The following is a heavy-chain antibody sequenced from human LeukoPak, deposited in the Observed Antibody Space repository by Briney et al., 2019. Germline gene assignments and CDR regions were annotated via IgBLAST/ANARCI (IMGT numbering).Heavy chain of an antibody. CDR1: GFTFTSYS. V-gene: IGHV3-48*02. D-gene: IGHD4-17*01. Sequence: GGSLRLSCAASGFTFTSYSMNWVRQAPGKGLEWVSYISSSSTTIYYADSVKGRFTMSRDNAKNSLYLQMNSLRDEDTAVYYCARGYYGDYVVDYWGQGTLVAVSS. J-gene: IGHJ4*02. CDR3: ARGYYGDYVVDY. CDR2: ISSSSTTI.